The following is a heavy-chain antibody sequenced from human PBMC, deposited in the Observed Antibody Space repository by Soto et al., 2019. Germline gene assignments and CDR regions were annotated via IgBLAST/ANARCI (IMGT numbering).Heavy chain of an antibody. CDR3: ARVVKAGDYGDYGRYYFDY. V-gene: IGHV1-18*04. CDR2: TSAYSGNT. Sequence: QVQLVQSGAEVKKPGASVKVSCKASGYTFTTYGITWVRQAPGQGLEWMGWTSAYSGNTNYAQKIQGRLTVTTDTSTNTAYMDLRSLRSDDTAVYYCARVVKAGDYGDYGRYYFDYWGHGTLVTVSS. D-gene: IGHD4-17*01. CDR1: GYTFTTYG. J-gene: IGHJ4*01.